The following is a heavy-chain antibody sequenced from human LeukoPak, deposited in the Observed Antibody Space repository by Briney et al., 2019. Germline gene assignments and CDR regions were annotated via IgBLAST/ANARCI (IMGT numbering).Heavy chain of an antibody. V-gene: IGHV4-34*01. CDR1: GGSFSGYY. J-gene: IGHJ4*02. Sequence: PSETLSLTCAVYGGSFSGYYWSWIRQPPGKGLEWIGEINHSGSTNYNPSLKSRVTISVDTSKNQFSLKLSSVTAADTAVYYCARHESSSWDAHFDYWGQGTLVTVSS. CDR2: INHSGST. D-gene: IGHD6-13*01. CDR3: ARHESSSWDAHFDY.